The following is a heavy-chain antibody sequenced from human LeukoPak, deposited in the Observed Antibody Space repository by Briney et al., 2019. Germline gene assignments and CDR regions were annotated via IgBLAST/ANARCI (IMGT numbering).Heavy chain of an antibody. J-gene: IGHJ4*02. Sequence: AGGSLRLSCAGSGFSFSSHGMNWVRQAPGKGLEWVSYISSSGSTIYYADSVKGRFTISRDNAKNSLYLQVNSLRAEDTAVYYCARDFGQWQLNGGYYFDYWGQGTLVTVSS. D-gene: IGHD1-26*01. V-gene: IGHV3-48*04. CDR3: ARDFGQWQLNGGYYFDY. CDR2: ISSSGSTI. CDR1: GFSFSSHG.